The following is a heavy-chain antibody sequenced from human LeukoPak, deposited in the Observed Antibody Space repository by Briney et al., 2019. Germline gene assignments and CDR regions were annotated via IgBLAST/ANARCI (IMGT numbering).Heavy chain of an antibody. J-gene: IGHJ4*02. CDR1: GGSISSYY. Sequence: SETLSLTCTVSGGSISSYYCSWIRQPAGKGLEWIGRIYTSGCTNYHPSLKSRVTISVDTSKNYFYLKMSSVTAADTAVYYCARDPYGDYVDYWGQGTLVTVSS. CDR2: IYTSGCT. V-gene: IGHV4-4*07. D-gene: IGHD4-17*01. CDR3: ARDPYGDYVDY.